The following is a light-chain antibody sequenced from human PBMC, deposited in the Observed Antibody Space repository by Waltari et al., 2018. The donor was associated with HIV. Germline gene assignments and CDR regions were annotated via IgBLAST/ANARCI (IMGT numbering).Light chain of an antibody. CDR1: SCSISSNY. CDR2: EDN. J-gene: IGLJ2*01. CDR3: HSYDTNNQV. Sequence: NFMLTQPHSMSESPGKTVTISCTRISCSISSNYVQWYQQRPGSAPTTVIYEDNERPSGVPDRFSGSIDRSSNSAALTISGLKTEDEADYYCHSYDTNNQVFGGGTKLTVV. V-gene: IGLV6-57*04.